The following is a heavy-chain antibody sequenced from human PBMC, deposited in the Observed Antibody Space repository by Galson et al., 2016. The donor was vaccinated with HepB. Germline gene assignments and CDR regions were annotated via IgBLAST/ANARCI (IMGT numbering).Heavy chain of an antibody. CDR2: ISWNSGSI. D-gene: IGHD6-19*01. J-gene: IGHJ6*02. V-gene: IGHV3-9*01. CDR3: AKAFSGWGYYYYYGMDV. CDR1: GFTLDDYA. Sequence: SLRLSCAASGFTLDDYAMHWVRQVPGKGLEWVSGISWNSGSIGYADSVKGRVTISRDNAKNSLYLQMNSLRAEDTALYYCAKAFSGWGYYYYYGMDVWGRGTTVTVSS.